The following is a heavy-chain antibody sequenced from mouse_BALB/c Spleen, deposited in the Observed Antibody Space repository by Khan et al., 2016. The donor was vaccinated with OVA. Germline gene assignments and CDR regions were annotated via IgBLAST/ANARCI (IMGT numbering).Heavy chain of an antibody. CDR1: GYTFTSYT. J-gene: IGHJ3*01. Sequence: QVQLQQSGAELARPGASVKMSCTASGYTFTSYTMHWVKQRPGQGLEWIGYINTSSNYTNYNQKIKDKAPLTADKSSRTAYMQLSSPTSEDSAVYYCAREGAYYRSDGWFAYWGQGTLVTVSA. V-gene: IGHV1-4*01. CDR2: INTSSNYT. CDR3: AREGAYYRSDGWFAY. D-gene: IGHD2-14*01.